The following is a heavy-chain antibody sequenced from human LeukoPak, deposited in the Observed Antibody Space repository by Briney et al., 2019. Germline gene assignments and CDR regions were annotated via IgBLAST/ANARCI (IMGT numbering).Heavy chain of an antibody. CDR2: MNRNSGNT. V-gene: IGHV1-8*01. D-gene: IGHD3-3*01. CDR3: ARGRSAALPRRNCFDP. CDR1: GYTFSNYD. J-gene: IGHJ5*02. Sequence: GASVKVSCKASGYTFSNYDISWVRQATGQGLEWMGWMNRNSGNTAYAQNFQGRVTMTRNTSVSTAYMELSSLTSEDTAVYYCARGRSAALPRRNCFDPWGQGTLVTVSS.